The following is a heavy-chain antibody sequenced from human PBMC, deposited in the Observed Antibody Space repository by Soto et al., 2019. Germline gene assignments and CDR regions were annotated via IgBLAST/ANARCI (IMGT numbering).Heavy chain of an antibody. CDR3: AKDQGRGGYSYGYFSPYFDY. CDR2: ISYDGSNK. J-gene: IGHJ4*02. Sequence: PGGSLRLSCAASGFTFSSYGMHWVRQAPGKGLEWVAVISYDGSNKYYADSVKGRFTISRDNSKNTLYLQMNSLRAEDTAVYYCAKDQGRGGYSYGYFSPYFDYWGQGTLVT. CDR1: GFTFSSYG. V-gene: IGHV3-30*18. D-gene: IGHD5-18*01.